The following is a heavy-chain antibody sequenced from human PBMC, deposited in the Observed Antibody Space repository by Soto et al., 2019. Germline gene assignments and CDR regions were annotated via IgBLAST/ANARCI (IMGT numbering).Heavy chain of an antibody. CDR3: ASALYDYGDYYFDY. CDR1: GGSISSSNG. J-gene: IGHJ4*02. CDR2: IYHSGST. V-gene: IGHV4-4*02. Sequence: SETLSLTCAVSGGSISSSNGWSWVRQPPGKGLEWIGEIYHSGSTNYNPSLQSRVTISVDKSKNQFSLKLSSVTAADTAVYYCASALYDYGDYYFDYWGQGTLVTVSS. D-gene: IGHD4-17*01.